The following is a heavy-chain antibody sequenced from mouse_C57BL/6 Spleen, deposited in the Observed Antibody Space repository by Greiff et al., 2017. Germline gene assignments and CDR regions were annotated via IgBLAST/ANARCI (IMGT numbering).Heavy chain of an antibody. Sequence: EVKVVESGGGLVKPGGSLKLSCAASGFTFSDYGMHWVRQAPEKGLEWVAYISSGSSTSYYADTVKGRFTISRDNAKNTLFLQMTSLRSEDPAMYYCARPYYDYDEGYYFDYWGQGTTLTVSS. CDR3: ARPYYDYDEGYYFDY. J-gene: IGHJ2*01. D-gene: IGHD2-4*01. V-gene: IGHV5-17*01. CDR1: GFTFSDYG. CDR2: ISSGSSTS.